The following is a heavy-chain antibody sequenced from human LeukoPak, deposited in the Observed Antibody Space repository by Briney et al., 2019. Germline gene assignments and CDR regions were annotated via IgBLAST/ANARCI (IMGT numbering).Heavy chain of an antibody. Sequence: RGSLRLSCAVSGLTFSGHWMFWVRQAPGKGLVWVSSTNSDGSSTGYTDSVKGRFTVSRDNAKNTLYLQMNSLRAEDTAVYYCARARWYSSDYWGQGTLVTVSS. D-gene: IGHD5-24*01. CDR3: ARARWYSSDY. CDR2: TNSDGSST. J-gene: IGHJ4*02. CDR1: GLTFSGHW. V-gene: IGHV3-74*01.